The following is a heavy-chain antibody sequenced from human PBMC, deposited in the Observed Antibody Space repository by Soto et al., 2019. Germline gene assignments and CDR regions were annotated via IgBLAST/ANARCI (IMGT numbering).Heavy chain of an antibody. Sequence: EVHLVESGGGLAQPGWSRRLSCAASGFNFDYHAMHWVRQTPGKGLEWVSGISWNSVTINYADSIKGRFTISRDNAKRTLYLQMNNLRPADTAMYFCVRSSGSQPRAGWFDPWGQGTLVTVS. CDR1: GFNFDYHA. J-gene: IGHJ5*02. D-gene: IGHD1-26*01. CDR2: ISWNSVTI. V-gene: IGHV3-9*01. CDR3: VRSSGSQPRAGWFDP.